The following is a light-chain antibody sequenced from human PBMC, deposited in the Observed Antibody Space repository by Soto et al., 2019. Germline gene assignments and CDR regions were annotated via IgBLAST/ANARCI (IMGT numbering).Light chain of an antibody. Sequence: IVLKQSPATLSVYQGERARLCCRASQSVSSNLAWYQQKPGQAPRLLIYGASTRATGIPARFSGIVTGTDFTLTISSLQSEDLAVYDCQQYKNWPPITCGQGTRLEIK. CDR3: QQYKNWPPIT. V-gene: IGKV3-15*01. CDR2: GAS. J-gene: IGKJ5*01. CDR1: QSVSSN.